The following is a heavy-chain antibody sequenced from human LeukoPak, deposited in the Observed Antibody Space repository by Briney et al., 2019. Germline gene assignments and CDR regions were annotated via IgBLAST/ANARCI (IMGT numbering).Heavy chain of an antibody. V-gene: IGHV3-21*01. D-gene: IGHD1-1*01. CDR2: IGSSSSSI. Sequence: PGGSLRLSCAASGFTFSIYSMNWVRQAPGKGLEWVSSIGSSSSSIYYADSVKGRFTISRDNAKNPLYLQMNSLRAEDTAVYYCAREDLEGFDFWGQGTLVTVSS. CDR3: AREDLEGFDF. J-gene: IGHJ4*02. CDR1: GFTFSIYS.